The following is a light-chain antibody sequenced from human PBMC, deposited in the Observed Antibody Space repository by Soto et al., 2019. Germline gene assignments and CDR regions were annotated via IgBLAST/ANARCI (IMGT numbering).Light chain of an antibody. CDR3: QQYGSSLIT. V-gene: IGKV3-20*01. CDR1: QSVSNSY. Sequence: EIVLTQSPGTLSLSPGERATLSCRASQSVSNSYLAWYQQKPGQAPRLLIYGASSRATGIPDRFSGSGSGTDSTLTISRLEPEDFAVYYCQQYGSSLITFGQGTRLEIK. J-gene: IGKJ5*01. CDR2: GAS.